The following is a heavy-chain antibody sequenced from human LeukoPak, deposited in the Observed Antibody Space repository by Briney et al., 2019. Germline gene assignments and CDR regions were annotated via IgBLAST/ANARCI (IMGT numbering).Heavy chain of an antibody. V-gene: IGHV4-38-2*02. D-gene: IGHD5-12*01. Sequence: SETLSLTCTVSGYSSSSGYYWGWIRQPPGKGLEWIGSIYYSGSTYYNPSLKSRVTISVDTSKNQFSLKLSSVTAADTAVYYCALSGYDYPRPVHYWGQGTLVTVSS. CDR3: ALSGYDYPRPVHY. CDR1: GYSSSSGYY. CDR2: IYYSGST. J-gene: IGHJ4*02.